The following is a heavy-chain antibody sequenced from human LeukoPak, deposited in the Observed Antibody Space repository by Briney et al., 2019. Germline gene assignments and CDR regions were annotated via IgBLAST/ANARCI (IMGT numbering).Heavy chain of an antibody. D-gene: IGHD4-23*01. V-gene: IGHV1-46*01. J-gene: IGHJ4*02. CDR1: GYTFTSYY. Sequence: ASVKVSCKASGYTFTSYYMHWVRQAPGQGLEWMGIINPSGGSTRYAQKFQGRVTVTRDMSTSTVYMELSSLRSEDTAVYYCARDRDGNSPGYYFDYWGQGTLVTVSS. CDR2: INPSGGST. CDR3: ARDRDGNSPGYYFDY.